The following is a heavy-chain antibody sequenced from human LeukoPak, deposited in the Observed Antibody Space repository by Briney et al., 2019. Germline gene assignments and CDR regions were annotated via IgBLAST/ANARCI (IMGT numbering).Heavy chain of an antibody. V-gene: IGHV1-2*02. J-gene: IGHJ5*02. CDR1: GYTFTGYY. CDR2: INPNSGGT. D-gene: IGHD6-19*01. CDR3: ASTSAGNQRFDP. Sequence: ASVKVSCKASGYTFTGYYMHWVRQAPGQGLEWMGWINPNSGGTNYAQKFQGRVTMTRDTSISTAYMELRSLRSDDTAVYYCASTSAGNQRFDPWGQGTLVTVSS.